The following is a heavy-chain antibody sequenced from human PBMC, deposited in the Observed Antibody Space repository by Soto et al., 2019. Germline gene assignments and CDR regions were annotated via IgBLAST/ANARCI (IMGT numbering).Heavy chain of an antibody. D-gene: IGHD2-15*01. CDR1: GGSISSYY. V-gene: IGHV4-59*08. Sequence: SETLSLTCTVSGGSISSYYWSWIRQPPGKGLEWIGYIYYSGSTNYNPSLKSRVTISVDTSKNQLSLKLSSVTAADTAVYYCARAGAATLSDYWGQGTLVTVSS. J-gene: IGHJ4*02. CDR3: ARAGAATLSDY. CDR2: IYYSGST.